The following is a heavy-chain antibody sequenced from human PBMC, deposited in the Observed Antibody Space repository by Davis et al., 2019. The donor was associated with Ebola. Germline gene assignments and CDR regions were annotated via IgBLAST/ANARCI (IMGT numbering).Heavy chain of an antibody. D-gene: IGHD3-3*01. V-gene: IGHV3-48*02. CDR2: ISSSSSTI. J-gene: IGHJ4*02. CDR1: GFTFSSYN. CDR3: ARDSWTYYDFWSGSTFRY. Sequence: GESLKISCAASGFTFSSYNMNWVRQAPGKGLEWVSYISSSSSTIYYADSVKGRFTISRDNAKNSLYLQMNSLRDEDTAVYYCARDSWTYYDFWSGSTFRYWGQGTLVTVSS.